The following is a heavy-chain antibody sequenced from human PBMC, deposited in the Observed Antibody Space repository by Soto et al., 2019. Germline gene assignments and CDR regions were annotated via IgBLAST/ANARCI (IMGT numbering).Heavy chain of an antibody. CDR3: ARAVGDPLYYLDY. Sequence: QVQLQESGPGLVRPSETLSLTCTVSSDSISSYYWIWIRQYPGKGLEGIGYTDYSGNTNNNPSLKSRVTISGDTSKTQFYLRLSSVTAADTAVYYCARAVGDPLYYLDYWGQGTLVTVSS. J-gene: IGHJ4*02. D-gene: IGHD2-21*02. CDR2: TDYSGNT. V-gene: IGHV4-59*08. CDR1: SDSISSYY.